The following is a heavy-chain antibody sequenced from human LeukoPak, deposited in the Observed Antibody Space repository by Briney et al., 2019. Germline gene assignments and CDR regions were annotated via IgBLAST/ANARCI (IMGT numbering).Heavy chain of an antibody. J-gene: IGHJ4*02. D-gene: IGHD6-13*01. CDR1: GDNVSSNSGT. CDR2: TYYRSKWYN. Sequence: SQTLSLTCAISGDNVSSNSGTWNWIRQSPSRGLEWLGRTYYRSKWYNDYAVSVKSRMTIIPDTSKNQFSLQLNSVTPDDTALYYCAGDRGVGAAVFFDYWGLGTLVTVSS. CDR3: AGDRGVGAAVFFDY. V-gene: IGHV6-1*01.